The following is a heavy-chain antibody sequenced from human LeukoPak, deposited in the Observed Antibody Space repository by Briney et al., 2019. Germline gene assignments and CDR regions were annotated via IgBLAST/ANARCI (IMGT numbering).Heavy chain of an antibody. J-gene: IGHJ5*02. V-gene: IGHV1-2*02. CDR3: ARHMTTANNWFDP. CDR1: GYTFTGYY. Sequence: GASVKVSCKASGYTFTGYYMHWVRQAPGQGLEWMGWINPKSGGTNYEQKLQGRVIMTRDTSISTAYMELSRLRSDDPAVYYCARHMTTANNWFDPWGQGTLVTVSS. D-gene: IGHD1-1*01. CDR2: INPKSGGT.